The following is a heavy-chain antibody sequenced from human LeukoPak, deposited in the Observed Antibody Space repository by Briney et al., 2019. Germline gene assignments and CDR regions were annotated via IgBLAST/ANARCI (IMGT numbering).Heavy chain of an antibody. CDR3: ASFGGSGWYYFDY. CDR2: INPNSGGT. J-gene: IGHJ4*02. Sequence: ASVKVSCKASGYTFTSYDINWVRQATGQGLEWMGWINPNSGGTNYAQKFQGRVTMTRDTSISTAYMELSRLRSDDTAVYYCASFGGSGWYYFDYWGQGTLVTVSS. CDR1: GYTFTSYD. D-gene: IGHD6-19*01. V-gene: IGHV1-2*02.